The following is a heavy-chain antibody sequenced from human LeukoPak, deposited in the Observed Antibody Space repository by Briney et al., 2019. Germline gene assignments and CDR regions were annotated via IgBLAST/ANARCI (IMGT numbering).Heavy chain of an antibody. Sequence: QSGGSLRLSCAASGFTFSSYSMSWVRQAPGKGLEWVSAISGSGGSTYYADSVKGRFTISRDNSKNTLYLQMNSLRVEDTAVYYCAKWRWWELLINYYFDYWGQGTLVTVSS. V-gene: IGHV3-23*01. CDR2: ISGSGGST. D-gene: IGHD1-26*01. J-gene: IGHJ4*02. CDR3: AKWRWWELLINYYFDY. CDR1: GFTFSSYS.